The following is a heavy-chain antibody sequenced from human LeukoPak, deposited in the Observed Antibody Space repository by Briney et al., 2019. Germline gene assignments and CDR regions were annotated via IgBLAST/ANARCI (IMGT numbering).Heavy chain of an antibody. V-gene: IGHV5-51*01. CDR3: ARTVMEYFDLLNWFDP. CDR2: IYPADSDT. CDR1: GYKFTNYW. D-gene: IGHD3-9*01. Sequence: GESLKISCKVSGYKFTNYWIGWVRQMPGKGLEWMGIIYPADSDTKYSPSFQGQVTISADKSLSTAYLQWSSLKASDTAMYYCARTVMEYFDLLNWFDPWGQGTLVTVSS. J-gene: IGHJ5*02.